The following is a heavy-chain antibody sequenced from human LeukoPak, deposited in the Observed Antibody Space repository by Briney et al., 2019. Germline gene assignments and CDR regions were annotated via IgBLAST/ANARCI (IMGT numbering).Heavy chain of an antibody. V-gene: IGHV1-18*01. CDR1: GYTFTAYG. D-gene: IGHD3-22*01. J-gene: IGHJ4*02. CDR3: ATSTGGYSDLYFHY. CDR2: ISGYNGDT. Sequence: ASVKVSCKASGYTFTAYGISWVRQAPGQGLEWMGWISGYNGDTKYAQRFEGRVTVTTDTSTTTAFMDLRSLRSDDTAVYFCATSTGGYSDLYFHYWGQGTLVSVSS.